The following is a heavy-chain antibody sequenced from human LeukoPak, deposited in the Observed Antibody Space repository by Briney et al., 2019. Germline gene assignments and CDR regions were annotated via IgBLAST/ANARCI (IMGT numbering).Heavy chain of an antibody. J-gene: IGHJ4*02. Sequence: SQTLSLTCAVSGGSISSGGYSWSWIRQPPGKGLEWIGYIYHSGSTYYNPSLKSRVTISVDRSKNQFSLKLSSVTAADTAVYYCARASRVWFGGLDYWGQGTLVTVSS. V-gene: IGHV4-30-2*01. CDR3: ARASRVWFGGLDY. CDR1: GGSISSGGYS. CDR2: IYHSGST. D-gene: IGHD3-10*01.